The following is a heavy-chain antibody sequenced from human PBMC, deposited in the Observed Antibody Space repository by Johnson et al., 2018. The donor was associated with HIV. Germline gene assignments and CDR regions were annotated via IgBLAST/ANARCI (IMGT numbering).Heavy chain of an antibody. Sequence: QLVESGGVVVQPGGSLRLSCAASGFTFDAYAMHWVRQAPGKGLEWVSLISWDGGSTYYADSVKGRFTISRGHSKNSLYLQMNSLRAEDTALYYCAKDRKLRRGNGGWVENAFDIWGQGTMVTVSS. D-gene: IGHD1-26*01. V-gene: IGHV3-43D*03. CDR2: ISWDGGST. CDR1: GFTFDAYA. CDR3: AKDRKLRRGNGGWVENAFDI. J-gene: IGHJ3*02.